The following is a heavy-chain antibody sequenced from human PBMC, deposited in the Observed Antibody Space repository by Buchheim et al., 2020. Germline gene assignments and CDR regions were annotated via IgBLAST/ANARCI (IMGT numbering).Heavy chain of an antibody. J-gene: IGHJ4*02. D-gene: IGHD2-21*02. CDR2: ISSDGSSK. CDR3: AKNPLYCGGDCYADY. Sequence: QVQLVESGGGVVQPGRSLRLSCAASGFTFSGHGMHWVRQAPGKGLEWVAIISSDGSSKHYGDSVKGRFTVSRDNSNNTLYLQMDSLRADDTAVYYCAKNPLYCGGDCYADYWGQGTL. V-gene: IGHV3-30*18. CDR1: GFTFSGHG.